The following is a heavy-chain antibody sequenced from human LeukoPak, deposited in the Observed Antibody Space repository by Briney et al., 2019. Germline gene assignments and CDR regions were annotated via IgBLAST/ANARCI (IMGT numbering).Heavy chain of an antibody. CDR3: VTAWYYYDSSGSYDAFDI. D-gene: IGHD3-22*01. Sequence: GGSLRLSCAASGFMFTNCAFHWVRQAPGKGPEWVATVSYDGKYEFYSDSVKGRFSISRNDSDNTVYLQMNSLRPEDSAVYYCVTAWYYYDSSGSYDAFDIWGQGTMVSVSS. CDR1: GFMFTNCA. CDR2: VSYDGKYE. V-gene: IGHV3-30*01. J-gene: IGHJ3*02.